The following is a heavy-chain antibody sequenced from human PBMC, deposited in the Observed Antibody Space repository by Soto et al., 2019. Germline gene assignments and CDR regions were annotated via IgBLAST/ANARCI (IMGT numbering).Heavy chain of an antibody. D-gene: IGHD1-26*01. Sequence: QVQLVQSGAEVKKPGSSVKVSCKASGGTFSSYTISWVRQAPGQGLEWMGRIIPILGIANYAQKFQGRVTITADKSTSAANMELSSRRSEDTAVYYCARDQGGATPFDYWGQGTLVTVSS. J-gene: IGHJ4*02. CDR1: GGTFSSYT. V-gene: IGHV1-69*08. CDR2: IIPILGIA. CDR3: ARDQGGATPFDY.